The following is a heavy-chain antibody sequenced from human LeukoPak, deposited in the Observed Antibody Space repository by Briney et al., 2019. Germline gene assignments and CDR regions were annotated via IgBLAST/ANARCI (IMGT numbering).Heavy chain of an antibody. Sequence: SETLSLTCTVSGGSISSYYWSWIRQPPGKGLGWIGYIYYSGSTNYKPSLKSRVTISVDTSKNQFSLKLSSVTAADTAVYYCTRGHGWTDYWGQGTLVTVSS. CDR3: TRGHGWTDY. CDR2: IYYSGST. V-gene: IGHV4-59*12. CDR1: GGSISSYY. J-gene: IGHJ4*02. D-gene: IGHD6-19*01.